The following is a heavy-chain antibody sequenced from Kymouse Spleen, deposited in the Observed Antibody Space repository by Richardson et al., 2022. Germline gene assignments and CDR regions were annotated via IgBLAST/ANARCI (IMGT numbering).Heavy chain of an antibody. CDR3: ARVPSSSAARPV. J-gene: IGHJ6*02. CDR1: GGSFSGYY. D-gene: IGHD6-13*01. CDR2: INHSGST. V-gene: IGHV4-34*01. Sequence: QVQLQQWGAGLLKPSETLSLTCAVYGGSFSGYYWSWIRQPPGKGLEWIGEINHSGSTNYNPSLKSRVTISVDTSKNQFSLKLSSVTAADTAVYYCARVPSSSAARPVWGQGTTVTVSS.